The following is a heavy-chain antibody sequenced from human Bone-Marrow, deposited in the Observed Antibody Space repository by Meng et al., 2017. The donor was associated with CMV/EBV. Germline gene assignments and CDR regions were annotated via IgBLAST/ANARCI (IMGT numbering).Heavy chain of an antibody. D-gene: IGHD3-3*01. CDR1: GGSISSYY. Sequence: GSLRLSCTVSGGSISSYYWSWIRQPPGKGLEWIGYIYYSGSTNYNPSLKSQVTISVDTSRNQFSLKLRSVTAADTAVYYCARGDFWSGYYTNYYYYGRDVWGQGPTVTVSS. CDR2: IYYSGST. CDR3: ARGDFWSGYYTNYYYYGRDV. V-gene: IGHV4-59*01. J-gene: IGHJ6*02.